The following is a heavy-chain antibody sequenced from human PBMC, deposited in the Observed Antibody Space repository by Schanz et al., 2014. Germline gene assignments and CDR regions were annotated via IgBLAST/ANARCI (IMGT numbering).Heavy chain of an antibody. CDR3: AKGRFRELSAFDI. V-gene: IGHV4-31*03. CDR1: GDSISSAY. J-gene: IGHJ3*02. D-gene: IGHD3-10*01. CDR2: IYYRGNT. Sequence: QVQLQESGPGLVKPSQTLSLTCTVSGDSISSAYWSWIRQHPGKGLEWIGFIYYRGNTYYNPSLKSRVSISLDPSKTQFIMNLNSLTAADTAVYYCAKGRFRELSAFDIWGQGTMVTVSS.